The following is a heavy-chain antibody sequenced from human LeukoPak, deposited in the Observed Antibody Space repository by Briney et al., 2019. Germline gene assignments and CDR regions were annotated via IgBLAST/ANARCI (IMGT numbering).Heavy chain of an antibody. Sequence: PSETLSLTCTVSGGSISSSSYYWGWIRQPPGKGLEWIGSIYYSGSTYYNPSLKSRVTISVDTSKNQFSLKLSSVTAADTAVYYCARDAGRPTLYSSSSREDYWGQGTLVTVSS. CDR1: GGSISSSSYY. V-gene: IGHV4-39*07. CDR2: IYYSGST. CDR3: ARDAGRPTLYSSSSREDY. J-gene: IGHJ4*02. D-gene: IGHD6-6*01.